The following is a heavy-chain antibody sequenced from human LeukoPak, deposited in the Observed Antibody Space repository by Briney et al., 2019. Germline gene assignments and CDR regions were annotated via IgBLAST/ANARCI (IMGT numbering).Heavy chain of an antibody. CDR3: AKGPRRSPYLYFGDFAFDI. J-gene: IGHJ3*02. V-gene: IGHV3-9*01. Sequence: GGSLRLSCAASGFTFDDYAMHWVRQAPGKGLEWISGISWNSGSIGYADSVKGRFTISRDNAKNSLYLQVNSLRAEDTALYYCAKGPRRSPYLYFGDFAFDIWGQGTMVTVSS. CDR2: ISWNSGSI. D-gene: IGHD3-10*01. CDR1: GFTFDDYA.